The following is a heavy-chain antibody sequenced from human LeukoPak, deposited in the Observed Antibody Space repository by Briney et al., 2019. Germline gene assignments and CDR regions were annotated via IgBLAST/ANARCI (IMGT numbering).Heavy chain of an antibody. D-gene: IGHD6-6*01. CDR1: GYTFTSYD. Sequence: ASVKVSCKASGYTFTSYDINWARQAPGQGLEWMGWISAYNGNTNYAQKLQGRVTMTTDTSTSTAYMELRSLRSDDTAVYYCARYIAARPSDYWGQGTLVTVSS. V-gene: IGHV1-18*01. CDR2: ISAYNGNT. J-gene: IGHJ4*02. CDR3: ARYIAARPSDY.